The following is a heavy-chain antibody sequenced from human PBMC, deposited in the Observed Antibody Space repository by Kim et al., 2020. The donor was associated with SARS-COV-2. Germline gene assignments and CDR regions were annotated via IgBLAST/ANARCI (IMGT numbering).Heavy chain of an antibody. V-gene: IGHV4-31*03. D-gene: IGHD3-3*01. CDR3: AHIQVQVTIFGVVTVGAFDI. Sequence: SETLSLTCTVSGGSISSGGYYWSWIRQHPGKGLEWSGYIYYSGSTYYNPSLKSRVTISVDTSKNQFSLKLSSVTAADTAVYYCAHIQVQVTIFGVVTVGAFDIWGQGTMVTVSS. CDR2: IYYSGST. CDR1: GGSISSGGYY. J-gene: IGHJ3*02.